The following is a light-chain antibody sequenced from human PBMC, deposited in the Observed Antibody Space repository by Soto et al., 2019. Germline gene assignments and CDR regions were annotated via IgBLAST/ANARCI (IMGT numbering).Light chain of an antibody. Sequence: DIQMTQSPSSLSASVGDRVTITCRASQGITTYFNWYQQKPGKAPKLLIYDASSLQSGVPSRFSGSGSGTDFTLAISSLQPEDFATYYCQQTYSTPQTFGQGTKVDIK. CDR1: QGITTY. CDR3: QQTYSTPQT. CDR2: DAS. V-gene: IGKV1-39*01. J-gene: IGKJ1*01.